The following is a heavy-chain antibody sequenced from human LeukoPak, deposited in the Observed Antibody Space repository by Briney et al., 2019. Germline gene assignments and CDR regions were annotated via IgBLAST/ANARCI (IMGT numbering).Heavy chain of an antibody. D-gene: IGHD5-18*01. CDR2: IYTSGST. V-gene: IGHV4-61*02. CDR1: GGSISSGSYY. Sequence: PSETLSLTCTVSGGSISSGSYYWSWIRQPTGKGLEWIGRIYTSGSTNYNPSLKSRVTISVDTSKNQFSLKLSSVTAADTAVYYCAREGSYGIDYWGQGTLVTVSS. CDR3: AREGSYGIDY. J-gene: IGHJ4*02.